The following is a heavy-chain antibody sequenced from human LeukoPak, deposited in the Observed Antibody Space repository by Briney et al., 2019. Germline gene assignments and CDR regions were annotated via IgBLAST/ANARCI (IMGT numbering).Heavy chain of an antibody. CDR2: IYYSGST. J-gene: IGHJ1*01. CDR3: SRTSDCSGGSCYEYFQH. D-gene: IGHD2-15*01. V-gene: IGHV4-34*03. Sequence: SETLSLTCAVYGGSFSGYYWSWIRQPPGKGLEWIGYIYYSGSTYYNPSLKSRVTISVDTSKNQFSLKLSSVTAADTAVYYCSRTSDCSGGSCYEYFQHWGQGTLVTVSS. CDR1: GGSFSGYY.